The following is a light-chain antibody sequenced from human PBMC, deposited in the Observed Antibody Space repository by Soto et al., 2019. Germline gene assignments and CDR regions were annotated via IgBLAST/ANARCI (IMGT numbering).Light chain of an antibody. Sequence: AIRMTQSPSSLSASTGDRVTITCRASQGISSYLDWYQQKPGKAPKLLIYAASTLQSGVPSRFSGSGSGTDFTLTISCLQSEDFATYYCQQYYSYPPALTFGGGTKVEIK. CDR1: QGISSY. J-gene: IGKJ4*01. CDR3: QQYYSYPPALT. V-gene: IGKV1-8*01. CDR2: AAS.